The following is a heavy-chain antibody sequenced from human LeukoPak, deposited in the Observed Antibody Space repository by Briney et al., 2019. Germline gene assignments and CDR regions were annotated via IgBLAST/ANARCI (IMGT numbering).Heavy chain of an antibody. CDR1: GFTFSSYA. V-gene: IGHV3-30*02. CDR3: AKGNNSLSYNFDY. D-gene: IGHD2/OR15-2a*01. Sequence: PGGSLRLSCAASGFTFSSYAMYWVRQAPGKGLEWVTNIWYDGSNKYYADSVKGRFTISRDNNKNSVFLHMNSLRIEDTAFYYCAKGNNSLSYNFDYWGQGALVTVSS. CDR2: IWYDGSNK. J-gene: IGHJ4*02.